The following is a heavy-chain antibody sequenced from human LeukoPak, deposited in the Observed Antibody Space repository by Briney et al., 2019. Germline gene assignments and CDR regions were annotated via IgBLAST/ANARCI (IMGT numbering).Heavy chain of an antibody. V-gene: IGHV4-4*07. CDR3: ARDRLGSSSPTYFYYYMDV. D-gene: IGHD6-6*01. CDR1: GGSINNYY. J-gene: IGHJ6*03. Sequence: SETLSLTCTVSGGSINNYYWSWIRQPAGKALEWIGHIYSDGRTNYNPSLQSRVTMSVDTSSSHLSLVLTSVTAADTAVYYCARDRLGSSSPTYFYYYMDVWGGGTTVIVSS. CDR2: IYSDGRT.